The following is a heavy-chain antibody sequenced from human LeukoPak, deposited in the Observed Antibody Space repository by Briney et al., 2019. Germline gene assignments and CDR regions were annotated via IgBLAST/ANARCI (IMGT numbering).Heavy chain of an antibody. D-gene: IGHD3-9*01. CDR1: RLTINNAW. J-gene: IGHJ4*02. V-gene: IGHV3-15*07. CDR2: IKSRTDGGTT. Sequence: GGSLRLSCAVSRLTINNAWMNWVRQAPGKGLEWVGRIKSRTDGGTTDYAAPVKGRFIISRDDPKNTLYLQMNSLKAEDTAVYFCATGRSDILTGFANWGQGTRVTVSS. CDR3: ATGRSDILTGFAN.